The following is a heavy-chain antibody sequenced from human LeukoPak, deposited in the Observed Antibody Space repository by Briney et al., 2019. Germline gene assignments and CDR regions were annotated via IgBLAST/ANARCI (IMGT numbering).Heavy chain of an antibody. CDR2: ISSSSSFT. CDR1: GFTFSDHY. Sequence: PGGSLRLSCAASGFTFSDHYMNWIRQAPGKGLECVSYISSSSSFTNYADSVKGRFTISRDNAKKSVYLQMNSLRAEDTAVYYCAKGDSGSLYACDIWGQGTMVTVSS. CDR3: AKGDSGSLYACDI. J-gene: IGHJ3*02. V-gene: IGHV3-11*03. D-gene: IGHD3-10*01.